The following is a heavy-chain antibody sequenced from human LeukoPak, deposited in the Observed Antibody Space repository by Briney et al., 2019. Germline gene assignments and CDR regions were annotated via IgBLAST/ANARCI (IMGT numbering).Heavy chain of an antibody. Sequence: GGSLRLSCAASGFTFSSYGMHWVRQAPGKGLEWGAFIRYDGSNKYYADSVKGRFTSSRDNSKNMLYLQMTSLRAEDTAVYYCEKEHPRDYIAVAGTGGIGYWGQGTLVTVSS. CDR2: IRYDGSNK. CDR1: GFTFSSYG. D-gene: IGHD6-19*01. J-gene: IGHJ4*02. V-gene: IGHV3-30*02. CDR3: EKEHPRDYIAVAGTGGIGY.